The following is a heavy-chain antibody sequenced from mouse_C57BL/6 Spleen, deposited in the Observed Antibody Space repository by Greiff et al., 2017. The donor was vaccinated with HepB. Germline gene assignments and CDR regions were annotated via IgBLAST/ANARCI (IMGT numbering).Heavy chain of an antibody. CDR2: IDPSDSYT. CDR3: ARSKFDFDY. CDR1: GYTFTSYW. J-gene: IGHJ2*01. Sequence: QVQLKQPGAELVKPGASVKLSCKASGYTFTSYWMQWVKQRPGQGLEWIGEIDPSDSYTNYNQKFKGKATLTVDTSSSTAYMQLSSLTSEDSAVYYCARSKFDFDYWGQGTTLTVSS. V-gene: IGHV1-50*01.